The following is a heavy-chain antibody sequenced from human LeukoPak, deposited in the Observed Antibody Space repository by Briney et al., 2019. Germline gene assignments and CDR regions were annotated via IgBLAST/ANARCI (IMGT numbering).Heavy chain of an antibody. D-gene: IGHD3-16*01. CDR1: GGTFSSYT. V-gene: IGHV1-69*04. Sequence: SVKVSCKASGGTFSSYTISWVRQAPGQGLEWMGRIIPILGIANYAQKLQGRVTITADKSTSTAYMELSSLRSEDTAVYYCAREVATPPFMITFGGVGIDYWGQGTLVTVSS. CDR3: AREVATPPFMITFGGVGIDY. CDR2: IIPILGIA. J-gene: IGHJ4*02.